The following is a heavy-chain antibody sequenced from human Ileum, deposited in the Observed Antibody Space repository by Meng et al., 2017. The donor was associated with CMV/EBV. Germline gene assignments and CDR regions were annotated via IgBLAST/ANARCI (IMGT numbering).Heavy chain of an antibody. J-gene: IGHJ4*02. CDR3: ARYCSSTTCYRPG. Sequence: GESLKISCAASGFTFNNAWMNWVRQAPGKGLEWVGRIKSKADGGTTDHAAPVKGRFTISRDDSKNTLFLPMNSLKIEDTAVYYCARYCSSTTCYRPGWVQGTLVTVSS. CDR1: GFTFNNAW. D-gene: IGHD2-2*02. V-gene: IGHV3-15*01. CDR2: IKSKADGGTT.